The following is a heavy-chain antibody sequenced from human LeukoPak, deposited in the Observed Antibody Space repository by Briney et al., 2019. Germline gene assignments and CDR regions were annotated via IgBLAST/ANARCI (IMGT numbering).Heavy chain of an antibody. Sequence: PSETLSLTCTVPGYSISSGYYWGWIRQPPGKGLEWTGSIDHSGSTYYNPSLKSRVTISVDTSRNQFSLKLSSVTAADTAVYYCARDRGPYYGSGISFDPWGQGTLVTVSS. CDR2: IDHSGST. CDR1: GYSISSGYY. J-gene: IGHJ5*02. D-gene: IGHD3-10*01. CDR3: ARDRGPYYGSGISFDP. V-gene: IGHV4-38-2*02.